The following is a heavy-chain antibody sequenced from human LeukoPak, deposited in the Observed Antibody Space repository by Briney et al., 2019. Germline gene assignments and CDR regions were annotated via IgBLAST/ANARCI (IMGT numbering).Heavy chain of an antibody. CDR3: ARVERPTVTIDY. CDR1: GGSISSSSYY. Sequence: SETLSLTCTVSGGSISSSSYYWGWIRQPPGKGLEWIGSIYYSGSTYYNPSLKSRVTISVDTSKNQFSLKLSSVTAADTAVYYCARVERPTVTIDYWGQGTLVTVSS. J-gene: IGHJ4*02. V-gene: IGHV4-39*07. CDR2: IYYSGST. D-gene: IGHD4-17*01.